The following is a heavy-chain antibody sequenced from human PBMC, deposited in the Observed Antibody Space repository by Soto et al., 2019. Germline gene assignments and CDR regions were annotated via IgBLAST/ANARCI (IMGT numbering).Heavy chain of an antibody. Sequence: ASVKVSCKASGGTFSSYAISWVRQAPGQGLEWMGGIIPIFGTANYAQRFQGRVTITADESTSTVYMELSSLRSEDTAVYYCARDLARFGEFFYWGQGTLVTVSS. V-gene: IGHV1-69*13. CDR2: IIPIFGTA. CDR3: ARDLARFGEFFY. CDR1: GGTFSSYA. J-gene: IGHJ4*02. D-gene: IGHD3-10*01.